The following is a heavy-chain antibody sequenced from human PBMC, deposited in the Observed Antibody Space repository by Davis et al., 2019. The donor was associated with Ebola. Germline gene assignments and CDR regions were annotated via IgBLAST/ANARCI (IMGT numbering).Heavy chain of an antibody. J-gene: IGHJ4*02. D-gene: IGHD3-10*01. Sequence: ASVKVSCKASHYTFSSYGISWVRQAPGQGPEWMGWISTYNGNTKYAQKFQDRITMTRNTSISTAYMELSSLRSEDTAVYYCARAPTWSEINYYCFDYWGQGTLVTVSS. CDR2: ISTYNGNT. CDR1: HYTFSSYG. V-gene: IGHV1-18*01. CDR3: ARAPTWSEINYYCFDY.